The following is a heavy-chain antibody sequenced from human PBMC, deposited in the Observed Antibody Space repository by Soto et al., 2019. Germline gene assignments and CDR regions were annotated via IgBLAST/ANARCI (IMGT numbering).Heavy chain of an antibody. CDR2: ISYDGSNK. J-gene: IGHJ4*02. D-gene: IGHD3-22*01. CDR3: ARDYDSSGYTPALFDY. Sequence: GGSLRLSCAASGFTFSSYAMHWVRQAPGKGLEWVAVISYDGSNKYYADSVKGRFTISRDNSKNTLYPQMNSLRAEDTAVYYCARDYDSSGYTPALFDYWGQGTLVTVSS. V-gene: IGHV3-30-3*01. CDR1: GFTFSSYA.